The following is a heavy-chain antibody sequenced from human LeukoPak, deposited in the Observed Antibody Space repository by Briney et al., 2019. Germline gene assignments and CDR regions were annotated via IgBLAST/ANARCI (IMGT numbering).Heavy chain of an antibody. D-gene: IGHD1-1*01. CDR3: ARDSGLQQRSYYYYYYGMDV. CDR1: GYTFTSYD. CDR2: MNPNSGNT. Sequence: WASVKVSCKASGYTFTSYDINWVRQATGQGLEWMGWMNPNSGNTGYAQKFQGRVTMTTDTSTSTAYMELRSLRSDDTAVYYCARDSGLQQRSYYYYYYGMDVWGQGTTVTVSS. V-gene: IGHV1-8*01. J-gene: IGHJ6*02.